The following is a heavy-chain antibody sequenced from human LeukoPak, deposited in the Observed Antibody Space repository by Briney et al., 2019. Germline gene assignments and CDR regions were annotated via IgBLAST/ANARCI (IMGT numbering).Heavy chain of an antibody. CDR3: AKTVVVTGNPRAFDI. CDR1: GFSFSNYG. CDR2: ISGRGVST. V-gene: IGHV3-23*01. D-gene: IGHD2-21*02. Sequence: GGSLRLSCAASGFSFSNYGMNWVRQAPGKGLEWVSGISGRGVSTYYADSLKGRFTVSRDNSKNTVFLQMNSLRAEDTAVYYCAKTVVVTGNPRAFDIWGQGTMVTVSS. J-gene: IGHJ3*02.